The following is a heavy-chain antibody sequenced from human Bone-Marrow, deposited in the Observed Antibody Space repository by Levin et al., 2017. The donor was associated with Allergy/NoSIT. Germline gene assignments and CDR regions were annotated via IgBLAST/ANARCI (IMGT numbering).Heavy chain of an antibody. CDR1: GFTFNSYA. CDR2: ISGSGAST. V-gene: IGHV3-23*01. J-gene: IGHJ4*02. Sequence: GESLKISCAASGFTFNSYAMSWVRQAPGKGLEWVSTISGSGASTYYADSVKGRFTISRDNSKNTLYLQMNSLRAEDTAVYYCAKDYSSGWPFSFDYWGQGTLVTVSS. CDR3: AKDYSSGWPFSFDY. D-gene: IGHD6-19*01.